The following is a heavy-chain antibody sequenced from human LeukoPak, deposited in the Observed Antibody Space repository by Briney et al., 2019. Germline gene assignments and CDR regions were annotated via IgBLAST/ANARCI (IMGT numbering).Heavy chain of an antibody. D-gene: IGHD5-24*01. J-gene: IGHJ4*02. CDR3: AKGDDIGKHPTRAYYFDT. CDR1: GFTFSRHA. V-gene: IGHV3-23*01. Sequence: GGSLRLSCAASGFTFSRHAMSWVRQAPGKGLERVSTTGLNSVNTLCAESVQGRFSISRDNSKSTLDLQMDNLRVDDTAVYYCAKGDDIGKHPTRAYYFDTWGQGTLVTVSS. CDR2: TGLNSVNT.